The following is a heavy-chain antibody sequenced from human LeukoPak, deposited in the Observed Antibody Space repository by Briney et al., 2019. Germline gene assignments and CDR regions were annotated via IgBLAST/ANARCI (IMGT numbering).Heavy chain of an antibody. D-gene: IGHD4/OR15-4a*01. V-gene: IGHV3-23*01. CDR2: ISSSGDNT. J-gene: IGHJ4*02. CDR3: AKAKALGAVASYFDY. CDR1: GFVFSTYA. Sequence: PGGSLRLSCAASGFVFSTYAMGWVRQAPGKGLEWVSAISSSGDNTYYADSVKGQFTISRDNSKNTLDLQMNSLRAEDTAMYHCAKAKALGAVASYFDYWGQGTLVTVSS.